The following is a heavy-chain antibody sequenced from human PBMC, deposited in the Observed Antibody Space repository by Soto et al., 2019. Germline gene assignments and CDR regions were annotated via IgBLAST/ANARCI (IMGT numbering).Heavy chain of an antibody. CDR1: GFTFNKYA. J-gene: IGHJ4*02. D-gene: IGHD3-16*01. V-gene: IGHV3-23*01. CDR2: ISGSGAST. CDR3: AKTTGVITVITSFDH. Sequence: GSLRLSCIASGFTFNKYALAGVRQAPGKGLEWVSAISGSGASTYDADSVKGRFTISRDNSNNTLYLQMNSLRAEDTAVYYCAKTTGVITVITSFDHWGQGTQVTVSS.